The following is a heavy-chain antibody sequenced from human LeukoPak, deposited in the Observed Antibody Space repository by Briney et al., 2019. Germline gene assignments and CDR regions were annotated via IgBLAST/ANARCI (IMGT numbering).Heavy chain of an antibody. CDR1: GYSISSGYY. CDR2: IYHSGST. Sequence: SETLSLTCSVSGYSISSGYYWGWIRQPPGKGLEWIGTIYHSGSTYYNPSLKSRVTISVDTSKNQFSLKLSSVTAADAAVYYCARVGTYDYVWGSYLAFDYWGQGTLVTVSS. J-gene: IGHJ4*02. D-gene: IGHD3-16*02. V-gene: IGHV4-38-2*02. CDR3: ARVGTYDYVWGSYLAFDY.